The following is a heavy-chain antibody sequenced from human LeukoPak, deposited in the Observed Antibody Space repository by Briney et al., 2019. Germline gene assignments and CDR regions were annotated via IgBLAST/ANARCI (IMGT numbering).Heavy chain of an antibody. V-gene: IGHV3-30*18. D-gene: IGHD3-10*01. J-gene: IGHJ6*02. CDR2: ISYDGSNK. Sequence: PGRSLRLSCAASGFTFSSYGMHWVRQAPGKGLEWVAVISYDGSNKYYADSVRGRFTISRDNSKNTLYLQMNSLRAEDTAVYYCAKDLSLLWFGELAGMDVWGQGTMVTVSS. CDR1: GFTFSSYG. CDR3: AKDLSLLWFGELAGMDV.